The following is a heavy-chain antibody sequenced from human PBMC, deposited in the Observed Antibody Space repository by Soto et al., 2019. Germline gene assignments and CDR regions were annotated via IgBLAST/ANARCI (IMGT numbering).Heavy chain of an antibody. CDR1: GYTFTSYY. V-gene: IGHV1-46*01. Sequence: ASVKVSCKASGYTFTSYYMHWVRQAPGQGLEWMGIINPSGGSTSYAQKFQGRVTMTRDTSTSTVYMELSSLRSEVTAVYYCATAGLEVHFDPWGQGTLGTVSS. J-gene: IGHJ5*02. CDR3: ATAGLEVHFDP. CDR2: INPSGGST.